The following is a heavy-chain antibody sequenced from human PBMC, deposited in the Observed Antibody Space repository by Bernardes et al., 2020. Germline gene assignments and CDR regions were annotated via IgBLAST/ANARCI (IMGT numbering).Heavy chain of an antibody. V-gene: IGHV1-18*01. CDR3: ARAIMEWLRISTNDY. D-gene: IGHD5-12*01. J-gene: IGHJ4*02. Sequence: ASVKVSCKASGYTFTSYGISWVRQAPGQGLEWMGWISAYNGNTNYAQKLQGRVTMTTDTSTSTAYMELRSLRSDDTAVYYCARAIMEWLRISTNDYWGQGTLVTVSS. CDR2: ISAYNGNT. CDR1: GYTFTSYG.